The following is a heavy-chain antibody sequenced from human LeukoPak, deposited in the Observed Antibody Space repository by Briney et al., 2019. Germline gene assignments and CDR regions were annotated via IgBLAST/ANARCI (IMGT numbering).Heavy chain of an antibody. V-gene: IGHV4-59*02. CDR1: GDSVTSYY. CDR3: ARGFGSSWYYFDY. CDR2: IYDSETT. D-gene: IGHD6-13*01. J-gene: IGHJ4*02. Sequence: SETLSLTCTVSGDSVTSYYWSWIRQAPGKGLEWIGYIYDSETTRYNPSLRSGVTISLDTSKKQFSLKLSSVTAADTAVYYCARGFGSSWYYFDYWGQGTLATVSS.